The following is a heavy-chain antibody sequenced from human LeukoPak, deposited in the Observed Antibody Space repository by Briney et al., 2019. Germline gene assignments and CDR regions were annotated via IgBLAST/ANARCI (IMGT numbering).Heavy chain of an antibody. CDR3: ARDEGSQNAFDI. CDR2: ISSSSSYI. CDR1: GFTFSSYG. V-gene: IGHV3-21*01. J-gene: IGHJ3*02. Sequence: NPGGSLRLSCAASGFTFSSYGMHWVRQAPGKGLEWVSSISSSSSYIYYADSVKGRFTISRDNSNNSLYLQMNSPRAEDTAVYYCARDEGSQNAFDIWGQGTMVTVSS. D-gene: IGHD1-26*01.